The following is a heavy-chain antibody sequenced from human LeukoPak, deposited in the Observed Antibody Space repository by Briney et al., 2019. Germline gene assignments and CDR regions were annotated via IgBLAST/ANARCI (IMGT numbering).Heavy chain of an antibody. V-gene: IGHV4-34*01. J-gene: IGHJ5*02. Sequence: SETLSLTCAVYGGSFSGYYWSWIRQPPGKGLEWIGEINHSGSTNYNPSLKSRVTISVDTSKNQFSLKLSSVTAADTAVYYCARGHIVVVTALVSNRFDPWGQGTLVTVSS. CDR2: INHSGST. D-gene: IGHD2-21*02. CDR1: GGSFSGYY. CDR3: ARGHIVVVTALVSNRFDP.